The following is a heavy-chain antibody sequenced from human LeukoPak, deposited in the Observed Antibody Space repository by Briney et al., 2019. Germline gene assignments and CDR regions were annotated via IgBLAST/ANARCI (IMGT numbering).Heavy chain of an antibody. CDR1: GFTFSGSA. J-gene: IGHJ5*02. CDR2: IRSKANSYAT. D-gene: IGHD6-19*01. Sequence: GGSLRLSCAASGFTFSGSAMHWVRQASGKGLEWVGRIRSKANSYATAYAASVKGRFTISRDDPKNTAYLQMNSLKTEDTAVYYCTRPAGTEHSWGQGTLVTVSS. V-gene: IGHV3-73*01. CDR3: TRPAGTEHS.